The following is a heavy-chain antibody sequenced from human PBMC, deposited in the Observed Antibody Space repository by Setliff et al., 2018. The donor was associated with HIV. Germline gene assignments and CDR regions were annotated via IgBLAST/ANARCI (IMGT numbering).Heavy chain of an antibody. Sequence: GGSLRLSCEVSGFRFDNYAMHWVRQPPGKGLEWVSGISWDGDNIGYVDSVNGRFTISRDNAKNSLYLQMNSLRAEDTALYYCARQRDPDGFDIWGQGTMVTVSS. CDR1: GFRFDNYA. J-gene: IGHJ3*02. V-gene: IGHV3-9*01. CDR2: ISWDGDNI. D-gene: IGHD6-25*01. CDR3: ARQRDPDGFDI.